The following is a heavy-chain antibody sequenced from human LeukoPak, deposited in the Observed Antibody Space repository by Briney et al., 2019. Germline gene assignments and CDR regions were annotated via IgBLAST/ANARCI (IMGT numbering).Heavy chain of an antibody. D-gene: IGHD3-10*01. CDR3: ARDLSTMVRGVIINHYYYYHGMDV. CDR1: GFTFSSYA. V-gene: IGHV3-30-3*01. Sequence: GGSLRLSCAASGFTFSSYAMHWVRQAPGKGLEWVAVISYDGSNKYYADSVKGRFTISRDNSKNTLYLQMNSLRAEDTAVYYCARDLSTMVRGVIINHYYYYHGMDVWGQGTTVTVSS. J-gene: IGHJ6*02. CDR2: ISYDGSNK.